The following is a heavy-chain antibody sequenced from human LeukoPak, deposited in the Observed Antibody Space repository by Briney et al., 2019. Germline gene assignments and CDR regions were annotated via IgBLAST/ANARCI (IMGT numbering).Heavy chain of an antibody. CDR2: IGATGGTT. Sequence: PGGSLRLSCAASGFTFRNYAMNWVRQAPGKGLEWVSSIGATGGTTYYAGSVKGRFTISRDNSKQTLYLHMNSLRGDDTAVYFCARGPPCNSDSCYVLGAFDYWGQGTLVTVSS. CDR3: ARGPPCNSDSCYVLGAFDY. D-gene: IGHD2-2*01. CDR1: GFTFRNYA. J-gene: IGHJ4*02. V-gene: IGHV3-23*01.